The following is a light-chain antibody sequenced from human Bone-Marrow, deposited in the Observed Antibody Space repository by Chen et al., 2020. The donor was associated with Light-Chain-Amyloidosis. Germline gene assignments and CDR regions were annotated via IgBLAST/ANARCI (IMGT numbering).Light chain of an antibody. V-gene: IGLV3-21*02. J-gene: IGLJ3*02. CDR2: DDS. Sequence: SYVLPQPSSASVAPGQTATLACGGNNIGSTGVHWYQEPPGQAPLLVVYDDSDRPSGIPGRLSGSNSGNTATLTISRVEAGDEADYYCQVWDRSSDRPVFGGGTRLTVL. CDR3: QVWDRSSDRPV. CDR1: NIGSTG.